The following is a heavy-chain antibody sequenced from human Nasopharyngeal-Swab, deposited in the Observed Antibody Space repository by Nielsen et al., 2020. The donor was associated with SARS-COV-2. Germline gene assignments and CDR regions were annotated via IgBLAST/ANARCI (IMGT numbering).Heavy chain of an antibody. J-gene: IGHJ5*02. CDR1: GYTFTSYG. CDR3: ARDGGDFWSGYYIGAWFDP. CDR2: ISAYNGNT. Sequence: ASVKVSCKASGYTFTSYGISWVRQAPGQGLEGMGWISAYNGNTNYAQKLQGRVTMTTDTSTSTAYMELRSLRSDDTAVYYCARDGGDFWSGYYIGAWFDPWGQGTLVTVSS. V-gene: IGHV1-18*04. D-gene: IGHD3-3*01.